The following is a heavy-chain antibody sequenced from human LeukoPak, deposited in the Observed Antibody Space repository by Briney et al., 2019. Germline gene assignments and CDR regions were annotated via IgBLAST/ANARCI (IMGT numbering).Heavy chain of an antibody. Sequence: GGSLRLPCAASGFTFSSYGMHWVRQAPGKGLEWVAFIRYDGSNKYYADSVKGRFTISRDNSKNTLYLQMNSLRAEDTAVYYCAKGVSTRGYYYYYMDVWGKGTTVTVSS. CDR2: IRYDGSNK. CDR3: AKGVSTRGYYYYYMDV. J-gene: IGHJ6*03. D-gene: IGHD2-2*01. CDR1: GFTFSSYG. V-gene: IGHV3-30*02.